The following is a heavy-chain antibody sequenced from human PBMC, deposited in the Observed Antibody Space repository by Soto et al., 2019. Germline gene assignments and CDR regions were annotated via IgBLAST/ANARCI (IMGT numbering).Heavy chain of an antibody. CDR3: AKDSISYNGIYDAFDV. D-gene: IGHD3-3*02. J-gene: IGHJ3*01. V-gene: IGHV3-23*01. CDR1: GFTFSNYA. Sequence: VQLLESGVGLLQPGGSLRLSCEASGFTFSNYAMAWVRQTPGEGPERVSTIGGGDDIFYAESVKGRFISSRYDSSSTMYLQMDNLRVEDTAIYFCAKDSISYNGIYDAFDVWGQGTVVTVSS. CDR2: IGGGDDI.